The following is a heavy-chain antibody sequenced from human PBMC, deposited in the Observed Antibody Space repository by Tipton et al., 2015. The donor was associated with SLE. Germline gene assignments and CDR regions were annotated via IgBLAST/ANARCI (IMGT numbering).Heavy chain of an antibody. V-gene: IGHV3-23*01. CDR1: GFSFGDYA. Sequence: GSLRLSCAASGFSFGDYAMSWVRQAPGKGLEWVSVVSGTGFTYYADSLKGRFTISRDNAKEVLYLQMDSLKADDTAFYYCARTTTPQIGEIDYWGQGTLVTVSS. CDR2: VSGTGFT. D-gene: IGHD1-26*01. CDR3: ARTTTPQIGEIDY. J-gene: IGHJ4*02.